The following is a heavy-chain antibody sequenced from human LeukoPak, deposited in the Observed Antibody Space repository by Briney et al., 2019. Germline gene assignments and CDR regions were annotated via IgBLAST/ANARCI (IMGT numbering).Heavy chain of an antibody. J-gene: IGHJ4*02. Sequence: GGSLRLSCAASGFTFSRHNMNWVRQAPGKGLEWVSSISTSSSYIYYADSVKGRFTISRDNAKNSLYLQMNSLRPEDTAVYYCARDYDFWSEQDYYFDYWGQGTLVTVSS. CDR2: ISTSSSYI. CDR1: GFTFSRHN. V-gene: IGHV3-21*01. D-gene: IGHD3-3*01. CDR3: ARDYDFWSEQDYYFDY.